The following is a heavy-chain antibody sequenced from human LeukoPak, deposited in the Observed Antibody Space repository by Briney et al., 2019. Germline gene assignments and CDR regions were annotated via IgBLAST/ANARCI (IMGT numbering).Heavy chain of an antibody. Sequence: PGGSLRLSCAASGFTFISYAMSWVRQAPGKGLEWVSGISASGGETWYPDSVKGRFTISRDNSKNTLFLQMNSLRVEDTAIYYCAKDAAGPEYWGQGTLVTVSS. D-gene: IGHD6-13*01. V-gene: IGHV3-23*01. J-gene: IGHJ4*02. CDR3: AKDAAGPEY. CDR1: GFTFISYA. CDR2: ISASGGET.